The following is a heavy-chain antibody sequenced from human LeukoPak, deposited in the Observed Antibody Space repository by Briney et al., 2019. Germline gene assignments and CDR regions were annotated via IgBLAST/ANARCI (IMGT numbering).Heavy chain of an antibody. D-gene: IGHD3-22*01. CDR1: GGTFSSYA. CDR3: ARGPNYYDSSGYPLDY. V-gene: IGHV1-69*05. Sequence: ASVKVSCKASGGTFSSYAISWVRQAPGQGLEWMGGIIPIFGTANYAQKFQGRVTITRNTSISTAYMELSSLRSEDTAVYYCARGPNYYDSSGYPLDYWGQGTLVTVSS. J-gene: IGHJ4*02. CDR2: IIPIFGTA.